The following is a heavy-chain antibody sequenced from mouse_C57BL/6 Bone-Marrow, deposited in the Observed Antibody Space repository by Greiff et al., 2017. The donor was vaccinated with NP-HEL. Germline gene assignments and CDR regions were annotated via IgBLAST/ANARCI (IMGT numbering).Heavy chain of an antibody. J-gene: IGHJ2*01. D-gene: IGHD2-1*01. V-gene: IGHV1-64*01. Sequence: VQLQQPGAELVKPGASVKLSCHPSASPFPLSFLPFFPPLPFQCLYFILIIHPNSGSTNYNEKFKSKATLTVDKSSSTAYMQLSSLTSEDSAVYYCARVYYGKEEDYWGQGTTLTVSS. CDR3: ARVYYGKEEDY. CDR2: IHPNSGST. CDR1: ASPFPLSF.